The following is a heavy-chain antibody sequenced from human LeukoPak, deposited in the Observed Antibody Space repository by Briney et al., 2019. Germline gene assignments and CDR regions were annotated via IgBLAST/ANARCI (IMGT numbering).Heavy chain of an antibody. CDR2: IYSGGST. J-gene: IGHJ4*02. D-gene: IGHD3-10*01. Sequence: PGGSLRLSCAASGFTVSSNYMSWVRQAPGKGLEWVSVIYSGGSTYYADSVKGRFTISRDNSKNTLYLQMNSLRAEDTAVYYCARILLWFGELSNAFDYWGQGTLVTASS. CDR3: ARILLWFGELSNAFDY. CDR1: GFTVSSNY. V-gene: IGHV3-66*01.